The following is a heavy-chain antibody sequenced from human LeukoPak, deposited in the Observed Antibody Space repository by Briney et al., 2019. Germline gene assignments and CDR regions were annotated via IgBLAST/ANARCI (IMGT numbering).Heavy chain of an antibody. Sequence: SQTLSLTCAVSGGSISSGGYSWSWIRQPPGKGLEWIGYIYHSGSTYYNPSLKSRVTISVDRSKNQFSLKLSSVTAADTAVYYCARGGALKTMPRTGWFDPWGQGTLVTVSS. D-gene: IGHD2-2*01. CDR2: IYHSGST. CDR3: ARGGALKTMPRTGWFDP. CDR1: GGSISSGGYS. J-gene: IGHJ5*02. V-gene: IGHV4-30-2*01.